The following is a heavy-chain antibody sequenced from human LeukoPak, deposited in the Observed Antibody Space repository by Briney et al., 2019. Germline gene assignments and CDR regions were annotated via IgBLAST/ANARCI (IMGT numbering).Heavy chain of an antibody. CDR2: ISGSGRNT. CDR3: AKEGEGHITMIALLIRDLDY. CDR1: GFTFSNYA. D-gene: IGHD3-22*01. Sequence: PGGSLRLSCAASGFTFSNYAMSWVRQAPGKGLEWVSTISGSGRNTYYAGSVKGRFTISRDNSKNTLYLQMNSLTAEDTAVYYCAKEGEGHITMIALLIRDLDYWGQGTLVTVSS. J-gene: IGHJ4*02. V-gene: IGHV3-23*01.